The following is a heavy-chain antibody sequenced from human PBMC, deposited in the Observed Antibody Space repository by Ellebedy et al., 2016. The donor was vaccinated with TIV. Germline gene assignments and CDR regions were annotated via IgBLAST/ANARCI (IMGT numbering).Heavy chain of an antibody. J-gene: IGHJ4*02. V-gene: IGHV1-8*01. CDR3: ARGHSLSSTWYFLFSRGHDRIDF. CDR1: GHTFTSYE. CDR2: MNPNSGNT. D-gene: IGHD6-13*01. Sequence: AASVKVSCKASGHTFTSYEINWVRQATGQGLEWMGWMNPNSGNTDYGQKFQGRVTMPRNISTSIAYMELNILRSEDTAVYFCARGHSLSSTWYFLFSRGHDRIDFWGQGTPVTVTS.